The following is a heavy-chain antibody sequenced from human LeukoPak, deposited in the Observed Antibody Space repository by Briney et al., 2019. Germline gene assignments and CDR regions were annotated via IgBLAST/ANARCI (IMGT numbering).Heavy chain of an antibody. Sequence: GRSLRLSCAASGFTFSSYCMSWVCQAPRKGLEWVANIKQDGSEKYYVDSVKGRFTISRDNAKNSLYLQMNSLRAEDTAVYYCAREETIAAAGGDWFDPWGQGTLVTVSP. V-gene: IGHV3-7*01. J-gene: IGHJ5*02. CDR3: AREETIAAAGGDWFDP. CDR1: GFTFSSYC. D-gene: IGHD6-13*01. CDR2: IKQDGSEK.